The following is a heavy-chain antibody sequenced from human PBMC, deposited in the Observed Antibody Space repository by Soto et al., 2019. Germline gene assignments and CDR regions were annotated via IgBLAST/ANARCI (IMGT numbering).Heavy chain of an antibody. CDR1: GFTFSSYG. V-gene: IGHV3-33*01. Sequence: QVQLVESGGGVVQPGRSLRLSCAASGFTFSSYGMHWVRQAPGKGLEWVAVIGYDGRNKYYADSVKGRFTISRDNSKNTLYLQMNSLRAEDTAVYYCARSDRRCSPNCVEVADYWGQGTLVTVSS. J-gene: IGHJ4*02. D-gene: IGHD2-2*01. CDR3: ARSDRRCSPNCVEVADY. CDR2: IGYDGRNK.